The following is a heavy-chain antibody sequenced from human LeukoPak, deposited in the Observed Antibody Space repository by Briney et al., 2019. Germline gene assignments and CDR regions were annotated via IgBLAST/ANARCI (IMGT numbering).Heavy chain of an antibody. CDR2: IDHSGST. J-gene: IGHJ4*02. CDR3: ARDRYYYDSSARYFDY. D-gene: IGHD3-22*01. CDR1: GGSISSYY. V-gene: IGHV4-59*12. Sequence: SETLSLTCTVSGGSISSYYWGWIRQPPGKGPEWIGSIDHSGSTYYSPSLKSRVTMSVDTSKNQFSLKLSSVTAADTAVYYCARDRYYYDSSARYFDYWGQGTLVTVSS.